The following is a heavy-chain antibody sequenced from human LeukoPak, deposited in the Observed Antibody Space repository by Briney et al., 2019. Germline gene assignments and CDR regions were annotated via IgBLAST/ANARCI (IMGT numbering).Heavy chain of an antibody. CDR3: ARVGRIMITFGGAINWFDP. D-gene: IGHD3-16*01. J-gene: IGHJ5*02. CDR2: IYYSGST. CDR1: GGSISSGDYY. V-gene: IGHV4-30-4*08. Sequence: SQTLSLTCTVSGGSISSGDYYSSWIRQPPGKGLEWIGYIYYSGSTYYNPSLKSRVTIPVDTFKNKFSLKLSSVTAADTAVYYCARVGRIMITFGGAINWFDPWGQGTLVTVSS.